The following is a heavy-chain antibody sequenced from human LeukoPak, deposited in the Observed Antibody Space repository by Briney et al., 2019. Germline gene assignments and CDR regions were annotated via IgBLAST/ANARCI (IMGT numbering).Heavy chain of an antibody. Sequence: SETLSLTCSVSGGSFTSNSFYWGWIRQPPGKGLEWIGSIYYSGSTYYNPSLKSRVTMSVDTSKNQFSLKLSSVTAADTAVYYCASAGQKYYYVDWGQGTLVTVSS. CDR2: IYYSGST. J-gene: IGHJ4*02. V-gene: IGHV4-39*07. CDR3: ASAGQKYYYVD. CDR1: GGSFTSNSFY. D-gene: IGHD3-10*02.